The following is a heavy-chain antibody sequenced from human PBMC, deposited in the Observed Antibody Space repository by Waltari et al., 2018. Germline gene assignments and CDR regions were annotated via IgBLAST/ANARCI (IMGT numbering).Heavy chain of an antibody. CDR2: ISYDGSNK. D-gene: IGHD3-10*01. CDR1: GFTFSIYP. J-gene: IGHJ4*02. Sequence: QVQLVESGGGVVQPGRSLRLSCAASGFTFSIYPLHWVRQAPGKGLEWVAVISYDGSNKYYADSVKGRFTISRDNSKNTLYLQMNSLRAEDTAVYYCARGQSYYYGSGSYSYWGQGTLVTVSS. CDR3: ARGQSYYYGSGSYSY. V-gene: IGHV3-30-3*01.